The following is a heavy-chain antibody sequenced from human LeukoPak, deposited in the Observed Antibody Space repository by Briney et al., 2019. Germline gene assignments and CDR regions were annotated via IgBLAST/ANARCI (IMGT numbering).Heavy chain of an antibody. CDR2: ISGNGGDT. V-gene: IGHV3-23*01. D-gene: IGHD1-7*01. J-gene: IGHJ4*02. CDR3: AKAFGNYRYFDY. CDR1: GISFSSHG. Sequence: GGSLRLSCAASGISFSSHGMNWVRQAPGKGLEWVSTISGNGGDTYYADSVKGRFTISRDNSKNTLYLQMNSLRADDTAIYYCAKAFGNYRYFDYWGQGTLVTVSS.